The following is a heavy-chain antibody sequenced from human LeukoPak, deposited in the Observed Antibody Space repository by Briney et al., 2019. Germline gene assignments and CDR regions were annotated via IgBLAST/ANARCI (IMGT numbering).Heavy chain of an antibody. CDR2: ISGSGGST. D-gene: IGHD2-2*01. V-gene: IGHV3-23*01. CDR1: GFTFSSYA. J-gene: IGHJ4*02. Sequence: GGSLRLSCAASGFTFSSYAMSWVRQAPGKGLEWVSAISGSGGSTYYADSVKGRFTISRDNSKNTLYLQMNSLRAEDTAVYYCAKDIGYCSSTSCYFFGYWGQGTLVTVSS. CDR3: AKDIGYCSSTSCYFFGY.